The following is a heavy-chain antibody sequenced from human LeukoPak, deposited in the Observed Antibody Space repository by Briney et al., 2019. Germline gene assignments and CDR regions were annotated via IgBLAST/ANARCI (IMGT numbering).Heavy chain of an antibody. CDR3: ARKTPGTSVDV. J-gene: IGHJ6*02. Sequence: PSETLSLTCTVSGDSISNSAYYWVWIRQPPGKGLEWIGTITNTGNTYSNPSLKSRVTISIDTSKTQISLKLTFVTAADTAVFYCARKTPGTSVDVWGQGTPVTVSS. V-gene: IGHV4-39*01. D-gene: IGHD3-10*01. CDR2: ITNTGNT. CDR1: GDSISNSAYY.